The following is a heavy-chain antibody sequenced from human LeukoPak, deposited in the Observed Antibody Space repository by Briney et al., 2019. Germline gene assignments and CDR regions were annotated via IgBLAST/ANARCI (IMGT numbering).Heavy chain of an antibody. V-gene: IGHV4-59*08. D-gene: IGHD3-10*01. Sequence: SETLSFTCTVSGGSISSYYWSWIRQPPGKGLEWIGYIYYSGSTNYNPSLKSRVTISVDTSKNQFSLKLSSVTAADTAVYYCARFPSGGSYYYYFDYWGQGTLVTVSS. CDR2: IYYSGST. CDR1: GGSISSYY. J-gene: IGHJ4*02. CDR3: ARFPSGGSYYYYFDY.